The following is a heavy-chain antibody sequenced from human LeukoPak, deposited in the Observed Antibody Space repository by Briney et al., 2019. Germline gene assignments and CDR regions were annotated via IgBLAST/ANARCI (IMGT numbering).Heavy chain of an antibody. V-gene: IGHV4-34*01. CDR2: INHSGST. D-gene: IGHD6-13*01. Sequence: SETLSLTCAVYGGSFSGYYWSWIRQPPGKGLEWIGEINHSGSTNYNPSLKSRVTISVDTSKNQFSLKLSSVTAADTAAYYCAGGLAAAPIINWFDPWGQGTLVTVSS. CDR1: GGSFSGYY. CDR3: AGGLAAAPIINWFDP. J-gene: IGHJ5*02.